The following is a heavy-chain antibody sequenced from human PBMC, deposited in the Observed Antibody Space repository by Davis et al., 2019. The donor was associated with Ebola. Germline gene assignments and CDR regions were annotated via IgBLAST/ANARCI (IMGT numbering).Heavy chain of an antibody. CDR1: EYTFTSYD. V-gene: IGHV1-8*01. CDR2: LNPKSGNT. J-gene: IGHJ3*02. D-gene: IGHD3-10*01. CDR3: AKDTINIWFDI. Sequence: ASVKVSCKASEYTFTSYDINWVRQATGQGLEWVGWLNPKSGNTGYAEKFQARVTMTRNTSINTAYMELSSLRSEDTAIYYCAKDTINIWFDIWGQGTNVTVSS.